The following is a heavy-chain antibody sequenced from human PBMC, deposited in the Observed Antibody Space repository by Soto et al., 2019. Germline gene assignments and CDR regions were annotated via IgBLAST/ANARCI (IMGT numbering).Heavy chain of an antibody. CDR3: ARHHPRNYGFVDFDHYYYGMDV. CDR1: GGSISSSSYY. Sequence: SETLSLTCTVSGGSISSSSYYWGWIRQPPGKGLEWIGSIYYSGNTYYNPSLKSRVTKSVDTSKNQFSLKLGSVTAADTAVYYWARHHPRNYGFVDFDHYYYGMDVWGQGTTVTVSS. CDR2: IYYSGNT. J-gene: IGHJ6*02. D-gene: IGHD4-4*01. V-gene: IGHV4-39*01.